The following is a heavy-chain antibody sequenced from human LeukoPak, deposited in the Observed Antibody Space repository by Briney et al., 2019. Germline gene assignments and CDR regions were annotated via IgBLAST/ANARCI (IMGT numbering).Heavy chain of an antibody. CDR3: AKGLAVAGHFDY. CDR1: VFTFRRPA. CDR2: VSGSGGST. J-gene: IGHJ4*02. D-gene: IGHD6-19*01. Sequence: GGSLRLSCAASVFTFRRPAMSWLREAPGKGLEWVSAVSGSGGSTYYADSVKGRFTISRDKSKNTLYLQMNSLRAEDTAVYYCAKGLAVAGHFDYWCQGTLVSVSS. V-gene: IGHV3-23*01.